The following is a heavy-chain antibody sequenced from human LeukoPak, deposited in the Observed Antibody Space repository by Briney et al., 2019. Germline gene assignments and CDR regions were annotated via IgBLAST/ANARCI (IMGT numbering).Heavy chain of an antibody. V-gene: IGHV1-8*03. D-gene: IGHD1-26*01. CDR1: GYTFTSYG. J-gene: IGHJ5*02. CDR3: ARGVGATRFDP. Sequence: ASVKVSCKASGYTFTSYGISWVRQATGQGLEWMGWMNPNSGNTGYAQKFQGRVTITRNTSISTAYMELSSLRSEDTAVYYCARGVGATRFDPWGQGTLVTVSS. CDR2: MNPNSGNT.